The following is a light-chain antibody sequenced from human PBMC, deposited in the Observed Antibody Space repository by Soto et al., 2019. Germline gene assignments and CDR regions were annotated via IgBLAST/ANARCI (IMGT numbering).Light chain of an antibody. V-gene: IGKV3-20*01. J-gene: IGKJ5*01. CDR2: GAS. CDR1: QSVSTF. CDR3: QQYGSSIT. Sequence: EIVLTQSPATLSLSPGERAILSCRASQSVSTFLAWFQQKPGQPPRLLIYGASSRATGIPDRFSGSGSGTDFTLTINRLEPEDFAVYYCQQYGSSITFGQGTRLEIK.